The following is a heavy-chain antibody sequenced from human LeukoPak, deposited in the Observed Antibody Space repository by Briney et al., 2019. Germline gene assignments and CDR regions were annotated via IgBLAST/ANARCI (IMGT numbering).Heavy chain of an antibody. D-gene: IGHD3-3*01. Sequence: ASVKVSCKASGYSFTTYGVTWVRQAPGQGLEWMGWINTYNGNTDSVQSLQGRVTMTTDTTTNTAYMELRSLRSDDTAVYYCARAGHDFWSGTGASDDYWGQGTLVTVSP. J-gene: IGHJ4*02. V-gene: IGHV1-18*01. CDR1: GYSFTTYG. CDR3: ARAGHDFWSGTGASDDY. CDR2: INTYNGNT.